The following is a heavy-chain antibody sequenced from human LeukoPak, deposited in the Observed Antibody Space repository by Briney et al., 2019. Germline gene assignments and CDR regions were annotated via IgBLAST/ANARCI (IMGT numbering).Heavy chain of an antibody. Sequence: PSETLSLTCAVSGYPISSGYYWGWIRQPPGKGLEWIGSIYHSGGTYYNPSLKSRVTISVDTSKNQFSLKLSSVTAADTAVYYCARVVGNYYDSSGYYLFDYWGQGTLVTVSS. J-gene: IGHJ4*02. V-gene: IGHV4-38-2*01. CDR1: GYPISSGYY. D-gene: IGHD3-22*01. CDR3: ARVVGNYYDSSGYYLFDY. CDR2: IYHSGGT.